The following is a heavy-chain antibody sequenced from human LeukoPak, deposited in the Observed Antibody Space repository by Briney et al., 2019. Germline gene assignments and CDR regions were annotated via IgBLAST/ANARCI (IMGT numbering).Heavy chain of an antibody. CDR3: TSREAYMGV. D-gene: IGHD1-26*01. CDR1: GFTFSAST. CDR2: IRGKANSYAT. J-gene: IGHJ6*03. V-gene: IGHV3-73*01. Sequence: PGGSLRLSCAASGFTFSASTIHWVRQASGKGLEWVGRIRGKANSYATAYAASVKGRFTISRDDSKSTAYLQMNSLKTEDTAVYYCTSREAYMGVWGRGTTVTVSS.